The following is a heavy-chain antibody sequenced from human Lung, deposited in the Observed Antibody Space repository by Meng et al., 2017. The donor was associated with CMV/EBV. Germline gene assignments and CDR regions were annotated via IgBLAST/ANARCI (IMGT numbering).Heavy chain of an antibody. CDR3: LRRSGGSV. CDR2: IPHRGSS. D-gene: IGHD3-10*01. CDR1: WDSITNHNW. V-gene: IGHV4-4*02. Sequence: VQLREPRPSPVKPSETSYLTCAVSWDSITNHNWWAWVRQPPGKGLEWIGEIPHRGSSAYNPPPKSRVSMSIDKSKNQFSLKLTSVTAADTAVYHCLRRSGGSVWGQGTLVTVSS. J-gene: IGHJ1*01.